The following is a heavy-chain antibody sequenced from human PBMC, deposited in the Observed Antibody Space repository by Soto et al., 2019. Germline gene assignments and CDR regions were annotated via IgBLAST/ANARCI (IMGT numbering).Heavy chain of an antibody. Sequence: EVQLVESGGGLVQPGGSLRLSCAASGFTFSTYWMHWVRQLPGKGLVWVSRINRDGRSTDYADSVKGRFTISRDNAKNTLYLQMNSLRAEDTAVYYCGFNTYDSRGYFFRDWGQGTLVTVSS. J-gene: IGHJ4*02. CDR1: GFTFSTYW. CDR3: GFNTYDSRGYFFRD. V-gene: IGHV3-74*01. D-gene: IGHD3-22*01. CDR2: INRDGRST.